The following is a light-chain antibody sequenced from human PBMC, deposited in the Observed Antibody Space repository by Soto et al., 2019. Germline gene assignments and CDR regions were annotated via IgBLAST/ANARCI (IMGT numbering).Light chain of an antibody. Sequence: EIVLTQSPVTLSLSLRERATLSCRASQTFSSIYLAWYQQKPGQAPRLLIYGASTRATGIPARFSGSGSGTEFTLTISSRQSADFAVYYCHQYDNWPKTFGQGTRLEI. CDR1: QTFSSIY. CDR3: HQYDNWPKT. J-gene: IGKJ5*01. V-gene: IGKV3-15*01. CDR2: GAS.